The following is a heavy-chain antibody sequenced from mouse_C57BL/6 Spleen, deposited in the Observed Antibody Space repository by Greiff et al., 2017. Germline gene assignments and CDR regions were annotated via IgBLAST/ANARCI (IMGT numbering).Heavy chain of an antibody. D-gene: IGHD1-1*01. CDR3: ARLSAFGTTVVSHFDY. Sequence: QVQLQQPGAELVKPGASVTLSCKASGYTFTSYWMHWVKQRPGQGLEWIGMIHPNNGSTNYNEKFKSKAPLTVDNSSSTAYMQLSILTSEDSAVYDCARLSAFGTTVVSHFDYWGQGTTLTVSS. J-gene: IGHJ2*01. CDR2: IHPNNGST. V-gene: IGHV1-64*01. CDR1: GYTFTSYW.